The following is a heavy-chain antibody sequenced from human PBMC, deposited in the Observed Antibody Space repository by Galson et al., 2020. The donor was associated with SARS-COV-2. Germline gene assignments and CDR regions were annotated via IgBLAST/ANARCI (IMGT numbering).Heavy chain of an antibody. J-gene: IGHJ4*02. CDR1: GFTFNTYA. CDR3: AKPAVPHTGSGGGHCYRPDY. Sequence: TGGSLRLSCAASGFTFNTYAMTWVRQAPGQGLEWVSGIGANGGSTYYADPVKGRFTVSRDNSKNTLYLQMNSLRVEDTAVYYCAKPAVPHTGSGGGHCYRPDYWGQGTLLTVSS. V-gene: IGHV3-23*01. CDR2: IGANGGST. D-gene: IGHD2-21*01.